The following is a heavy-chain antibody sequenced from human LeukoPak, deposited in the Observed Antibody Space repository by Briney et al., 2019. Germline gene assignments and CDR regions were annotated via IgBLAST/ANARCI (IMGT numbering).Heavy chain of an antibody. V-gene: IGHV5-51*01. Sequence: GESLKISCKGSGYSFPNYWIGWVRQMPGKGLEWIGIVYPATSDTTYSPSFQGQVTISADKSSSTAYLQWSSLKASDTAMYYCARLFTPSASGITIFGVVIRVGWFDPWGQGTLVTVSS. D-gene: IGHD3-3*01. CDR1: GYSFPNYW. J-gene: IGHJ5*02. CDR3: ARLFTPSASGITIFGVVIRVGWFDP. CDR2: VYPATSDT.